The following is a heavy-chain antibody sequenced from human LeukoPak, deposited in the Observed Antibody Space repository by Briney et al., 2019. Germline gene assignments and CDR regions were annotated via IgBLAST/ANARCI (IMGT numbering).Heavy chain of an antibody. V-gene: IGHV1-8*03. CDR3: ARAGILLWFGESPGAFDI. CDR1: GYTFTSYD. J-gene: IGHJ3*02. Sequence: GASVKVSCKASGYTFTSYDINWVRQATGQGLEWMGWMNPNSGNTGYAQKFQGRVTITRNTSISTAYMELSSLRSEDTAVYYCARAGILLWFGESPGAFDIWGQGTMVTVSS. D-gene: IGHD3-10*01. CDR2: MNPNSGNT.